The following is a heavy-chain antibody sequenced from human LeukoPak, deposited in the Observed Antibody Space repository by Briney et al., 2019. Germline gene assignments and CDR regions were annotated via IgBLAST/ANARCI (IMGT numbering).Heavy chain of an antibody. Sequence: ASVKVSCKASGYTFTSYGISWVRQAPGQGLEWMGWISAYNGNTNYAQKFQGRVTMTRDTSISTAYMELSRLRSDDTAVYYCARDIGRLRAFDYWGQGTLVTVSS. V-gene: IGHV1-18*01. D-gene: IGHD3-16*01. CDR3: ARDIGRLRAFDY. CDR1: GYTFTSYG. CDR2: ISAYNGNT. J-gene: IGHJ4*02.